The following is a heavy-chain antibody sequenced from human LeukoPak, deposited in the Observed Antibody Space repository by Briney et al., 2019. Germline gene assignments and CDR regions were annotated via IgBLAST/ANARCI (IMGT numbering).Heavy chain of an antibody. CDR3: ARVTSIAAAGI. Sequence: SGGPLRLSCAASGFTFSSYSMNWVRQAPGKGLEWVSGINWNGGSTGYADSVKGRFTISRDNAKNSLYLQMNSLRAEDTALYYCARVTSIAAAGIWGQGTLVTVSS. D-gene: IGHD6-13*01. J-gene: IGHJ4*02. CDR1: GFTFSSYS. CDR2: INWNGGST. V-gene: IGHV3-20*04.